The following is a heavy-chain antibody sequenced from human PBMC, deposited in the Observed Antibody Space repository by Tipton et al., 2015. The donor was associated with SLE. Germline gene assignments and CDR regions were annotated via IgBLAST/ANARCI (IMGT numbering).Heavy chain of an antibody. Sequence: LRLSCAVYGGSFSGYYWSWIRQPPGKGLEWIGEINHSGSTNYNPSLKSRVTISVDTSKNQFSLKLSSVTAADTAVYYCARDSSADAFDIWGQGTMVTVSS. CDR2: INHSGST. D-gene: IGHD6-19*01. CDR3: ARDSSADAFDI. J-gene: IGHJ3*02. CDR1: GGSFSGYY. V-gene: IGHV4-34*01.